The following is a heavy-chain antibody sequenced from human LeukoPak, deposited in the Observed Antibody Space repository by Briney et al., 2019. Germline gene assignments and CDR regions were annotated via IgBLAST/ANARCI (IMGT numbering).Heavy chain of an antibody. J-gene: IGHJ4*02. V-gene: IGHV3-7*01. CDR2: IKNDGSAK. CDR1: AFTFSQYP. Sequence: RGSLRLSCTASAFTFSQYPMSWVRQAPGKGLECVATIKNDGSAKSYVASVQGRFTISRDASKNSLYLQMDSLRAEDTAVYYCARDPRSSWYRAIDYWGQGSLVTVSS. D-gene: IGHD6-13*01. CDR3: ARDPRSSWYRAIDY.